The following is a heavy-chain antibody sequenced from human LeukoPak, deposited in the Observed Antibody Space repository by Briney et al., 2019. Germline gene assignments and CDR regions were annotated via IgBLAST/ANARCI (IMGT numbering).Heavy chain of an antibody. CDR3: ARDPFTTKWELTVWYYFDY. CDR1: GFTFSSYS. Sequence: PGGSLRLSCAASGFTFSSYSMNWVRQAPGKGLEWVSSISSSSSYIYYADSVKGRFTMSRDNAKNSLYLQMNSLRAEDTAVYYCARDPFTTKWELTVWYYFDYWGQGTQVTVSS. V-gene: IGHV3-21*01. J-gene: IGHJ4*02. CDR2: ISSSSSYI. D-gene: IGHD1-26*01.